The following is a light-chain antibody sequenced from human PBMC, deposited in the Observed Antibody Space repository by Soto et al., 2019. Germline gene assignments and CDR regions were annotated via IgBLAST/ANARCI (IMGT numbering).Light chain of an antibody. CDR2: SNN. CDR1: SSNIGTKT. Sequence: QSVLTQPPSESGTPGQRVTISCSGSSSNIGTKTVNWYQQLPGTAPKLLIYSNNQRPSGVPDRFSVSKSGTSASLAISGLQSEDEADYYCAAWDDSLNGYVFGTGTKVTVL. V-gene: IGLV1-44*01. CDR3: AAWDDSLNGYV. J-gene: IGLJ1*01.